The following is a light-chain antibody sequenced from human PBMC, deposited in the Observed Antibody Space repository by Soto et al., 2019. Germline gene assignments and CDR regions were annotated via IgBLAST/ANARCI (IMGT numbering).Light chain of an antibody. Sequence: DIQMTQSPSSLSASVGDRVTITCRASQVISSWLVWYQQKPGNAPKLLIYAASNLQSGVPSRFSGSASVTEFTLTISSLQPEDFATYYCQQDSTFPFTFGGGTEVQIK. V-gene: IGKV1-12*01. CDR1: QVISSW. J-gene: IGKJ4*01. CDR3: QQDSTFPFT. CDR2: AAS.